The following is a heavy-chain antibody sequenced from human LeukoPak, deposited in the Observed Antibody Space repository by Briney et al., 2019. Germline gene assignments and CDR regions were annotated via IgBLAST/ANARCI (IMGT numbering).Heavy chain of an antibody. D-gene: IGHD2-2*01. V-gene: IGHV1-2*02. Sequence: ASVKVSCKASGYTFTGYYMHWVRQAPGQGLEWMGWINPNSGGTNYAQKFQGRVTMTRDTSISTAYMELSRLRSDDTAVYYCATYYCSSTSCYFNYWGQGTLVTVSS. J-gene: IGHJ4*02. CDR2: INPNSGGT. CDR1: GYTFTGYY. CDR3: ATYYCSSTSCYFNY.